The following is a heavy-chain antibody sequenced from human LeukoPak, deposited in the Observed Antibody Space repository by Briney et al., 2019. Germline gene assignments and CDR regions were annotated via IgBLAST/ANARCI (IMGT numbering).Heavy chain of an antibody. CDR3: ARGGDRSFDY. V-gene: IGHV4-4*02. Sequence: GSLRLSCTASGFSFSTSGMSWVRQPPGKGLEWIAEIHHSGSINYNPSLKSRVTISVDKAKNQFSLNLNSVTAADTAVYYCARGGDRSFDYWGQGTLVTVSS. D-gene: IGHD3-10*01. CDR2: IHHSGSI. J-gene: IGHJ4*02. CDR1: GFSFSTSGM.